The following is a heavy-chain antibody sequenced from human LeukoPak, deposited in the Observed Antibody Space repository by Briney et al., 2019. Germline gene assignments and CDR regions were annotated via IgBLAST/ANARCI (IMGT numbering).Heavy chain of an antibody. D-gene: IGHD5-12*01. CDR3: ARDRGSGYGPPDLDY. J-gene: IGHJ4*02. V-gene: IGHV3-30*04. Sequence: GGSLRLSCAASGFTFSSYAMHWVRQAPGKGLEWVAVISYDGSNKYYADSVKGRFTISRDNPKNTLYLQMNSLRAEDTAVYYCARDRGSGYGPPDLDYWGQGTLVTVSS. CDR1: GFTFSSYA. CDR2: ISYDGSNK.